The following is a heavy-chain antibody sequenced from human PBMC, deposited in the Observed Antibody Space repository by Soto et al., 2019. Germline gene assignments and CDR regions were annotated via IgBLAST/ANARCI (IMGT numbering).Heavy chain of an antibody. CDR3: ARHNRKQDFCSGSLWDYYYYGMDV. D-gene: IGHD3-3*01. Sequence: GGSLRLSCAASGFTFSSYSMNWVRQAPGKGLEWVSSISSSSSYIYYADSVKGRFTISRDNAKNSLYLQMNSLRAEDTAVYYCARHNRKQDFCSGSLWDYYYYGMDVWGQGTTVTVSS. V-gene: IGHV3-21*01. CDR1: GFTFSSYS. J-gene: IGHJ6*02. CDR2: ISSSSSYI.